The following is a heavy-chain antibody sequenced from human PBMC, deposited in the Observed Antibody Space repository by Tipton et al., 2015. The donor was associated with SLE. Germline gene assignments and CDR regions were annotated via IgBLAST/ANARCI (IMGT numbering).Heavy chain of an antibody. CDR1: GGSISSSNW. Sequence: TLSLTCAVSGGSISSSNWWSWVRQPPGKGLEWIGEIYHSGSTNYNPSLKSRVTISVDTSKNQFSLKLSSVTAADTAVYYCAREMDSSGPTFDYWGQGTLVIVSS. CDR2: IYHSGST. D-gene: IGHD6-19*01. V-gene: IGHV4-4*02. J-gene: IGHJ4*02. CDR3: AREMDSSGPTFDY.